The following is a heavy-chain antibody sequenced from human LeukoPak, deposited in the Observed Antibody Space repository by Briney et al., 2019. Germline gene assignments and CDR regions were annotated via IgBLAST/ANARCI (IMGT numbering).Heavy chain of an antibody. V-gene: IGHV4-61*02. J-gene: IGHJ3*02. D-gene: IGHD4-23*01. CDR3: ARDSTMVVTGGAFDI. Sequence: SQTLFLTCTASGGSISSGSYYWSWIRQPAGKGLEWIGRIYTSGSTNYNPSLKSRVTISVDTSKNQFSLKLSSVTAADTAVYYCARDSTMVVTGGAFDIWGQGTMVTVSS. CDR1: GGSISSGSYY. CDR2: IYTSGST.